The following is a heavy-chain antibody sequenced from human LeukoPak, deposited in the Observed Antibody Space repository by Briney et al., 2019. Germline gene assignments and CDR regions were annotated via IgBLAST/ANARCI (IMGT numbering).Heavy chain of an antibody. V-gene: IGHV5-51*01. J-gene: IGHJ4*02. D-gene: IGHD1/OR15-1a*01. CDR2: IFPGDSDT. CDR1: GYSFTNYW. Sequence: GESLNISCKGSGYSFTNYWIGWVRQVPGRGLEWMGIIFPGDSDTRHTPSFQGQVTISADKSIRTADLQWSSLKASDTAMYYRALWNSGTNFYYWGQGTLVTVSS. CDR3: ALWNSGTNFYY.